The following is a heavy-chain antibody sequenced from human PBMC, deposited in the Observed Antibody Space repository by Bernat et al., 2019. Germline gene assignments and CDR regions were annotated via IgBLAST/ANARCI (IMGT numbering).Heavy chain of an antibody. Sequence: HVQLQESGPGLVKPSGTLSLTCAVSGGSVNDDNWWSWVRQPPGKGPEWIGEIYHSGSTNYNPSLKSRVTVSVDTSRDQFSLYLTSVTAADTAVYYCAKNFFYSMDVWGQGTTVTVSS. CDR2: IYHSGST. D-gene: IGHD1-7*01. J-gene: IGHJ6*02. CDR1: GGSVNDDNW. V-gene: IGHV4-4*02. CDR3: AKNFFYSMDV.